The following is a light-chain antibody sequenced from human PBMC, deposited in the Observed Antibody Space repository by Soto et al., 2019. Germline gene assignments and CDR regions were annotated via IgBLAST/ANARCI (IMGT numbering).Light chain of an antibody. CDR2: EVS. V-gene: IGLV2-8*01. CDR3: SSYACSSVV. CDR1: SSDVGGYNY. Sequence: QSVLTQPPSASGSPGQSVTISCTGTSSDVGGYNYVSWYQQHPGKAPKLMFYEVSKRPSGVPARFSGSKSGNAASLTVSGLQVEEDVAEYCSSYACSSVVFGGGTQLTVL. J-gene: IGLJ2*01.